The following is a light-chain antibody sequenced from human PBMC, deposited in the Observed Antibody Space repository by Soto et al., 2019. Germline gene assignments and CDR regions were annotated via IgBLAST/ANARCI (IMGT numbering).Light chain of an antibody. Sequence: QSVLTQPASVSVSPGQSITISCTGTSSDIGSFNYVSWYQHHPGTAPELIIYGVSNRPSGVSNRFSGSKSGNTASLTISGLQAEDEADYYCSSYTTTSTQVFGTGTKVTVL. CDR2: GVS. CDR1: SSDIGSFNY. CDR3: SSYTTTSTQV. V-gene: IGLV2-14*03. J-gene: IGLJ1*01.